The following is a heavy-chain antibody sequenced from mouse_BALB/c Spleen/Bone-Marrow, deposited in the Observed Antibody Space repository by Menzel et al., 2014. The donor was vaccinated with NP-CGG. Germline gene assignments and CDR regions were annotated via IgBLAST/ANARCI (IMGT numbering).Heavy chain of an antibody. CDR2: IYPGNGDT. CDR1: GYTFTSYN. J-gene: IGHJ3*01. V-gene: IGHV1-12*01. Sequence: QVHLQQPGAELVKPGASVKMSCKASGYTFTSYNMHWLKRTPGQGLEWIGAIYPGNGDTSYNQKFKGKATLTADKSSSTAYMHLSSLTSEDSAVYYCARGADDDWFAYWGQGTLVTVSA. CDR3: ARGADDDWFAY.